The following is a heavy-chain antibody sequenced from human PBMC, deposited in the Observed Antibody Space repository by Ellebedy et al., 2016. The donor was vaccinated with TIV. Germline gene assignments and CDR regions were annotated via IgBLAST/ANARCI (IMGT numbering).Heavy chain of an antibody. V-gene: IGHV1-18*01. D-gene: IGHD6-6*01. CDR3: TRGTKSSSSS. CDR2: ISTENHNT. J-gene: IGHJ5*02. Sequence: ASVKVSXXTSDYTFTNHAVTWVRQAPGQGLEWMGWISTENHNTNFAQKFQGRVTLTTDTSTKTAYMELSSLKSDDTAVYYCTRGTKSSSSSWGQGTLVTVSS. CDR1: DYTFTNHA.